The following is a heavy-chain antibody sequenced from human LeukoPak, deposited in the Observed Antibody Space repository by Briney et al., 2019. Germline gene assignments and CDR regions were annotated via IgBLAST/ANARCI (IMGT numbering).Heavy chain of an antibody. D-gene: IGHD3-22*01. CDR1: GGSISSYY. J-gene: IGHJ4*02. CDR2: IYHSGST. V-gene: IGHV4-59*01. CDR3: AKFTEHYYDSSGFDY. Sequence: SETLSLTCTVSGGSISSYYWSWIRQPPGKGLEWIGYIYHSGSTNYNPSLKSRVTISVDTSKNQFSLKLSSVTAADTAVYYCAKFTEHYYDSSGFDYWGQGTLVTVSS.